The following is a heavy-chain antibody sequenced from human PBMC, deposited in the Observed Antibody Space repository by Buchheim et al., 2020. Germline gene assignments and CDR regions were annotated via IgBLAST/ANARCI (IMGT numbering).Heavy chain of an antibody. J-gene: IGHJ4*02. Sequence: EVQLVESGGGLVQPGGSLRLSCAASGFTFSSYSMNWVRQAPGKGLEWVSYISSSSSTIYYADSVKGRFTLSRDNAKNSLYLQMNSLRAEDTAVYYCARDSYYDFWSGYSLFDYWGQGTL. CDR1: GFTFSSYS. CDR2: ISSSSSTI. CDR3: ARDSYYDFWSGYSLFDY. V-gene: IGHV3-48*01. D-gene: IGHD3-3*01.